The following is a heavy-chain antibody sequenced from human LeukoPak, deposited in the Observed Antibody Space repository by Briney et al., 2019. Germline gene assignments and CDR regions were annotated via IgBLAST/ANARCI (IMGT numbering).Heavy chain of an antibody. V-gene: IGHV4-4*07. CDR2: MYTNGES. J-gene: IGHJ4*02. CDR1: GGSINSQY. Sequence: SQTLSLTCTVSGGSINSQYWSWIRQPAGKGLEWIGRMYTNGESDYNPSLKSRVTMSVDTSKKQFSLKLNSMTAADTAVYYCARGYYGGAVDSWGQGILVIVSS. CDR3: ARGYYGGAVDS. D-gene: IGHD3-16*01.